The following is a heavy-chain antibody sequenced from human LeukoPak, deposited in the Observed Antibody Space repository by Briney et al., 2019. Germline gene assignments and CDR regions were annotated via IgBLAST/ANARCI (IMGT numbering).Heavy chain of an antibody. CDR3: ARDPRVWCSGGSCHYYYYYMDV. V-gene: IGHV1-2*02. CDR1: GYTFTGYY. CDR2: INPNSGGT. D-gene: IGHD2-15*01. J-gene: IGHJ6*03. Sequence: ASVKVSCKASGYTFTGYYMHWVRQAPGQGLEWMGWINPNSGGTNYAQKFQGRVTMTRDTSISTAYMELSRLRSDDTAVYYCARDPRVWCSGGSCHYYYYYMDVWGKGTTVTVSS.